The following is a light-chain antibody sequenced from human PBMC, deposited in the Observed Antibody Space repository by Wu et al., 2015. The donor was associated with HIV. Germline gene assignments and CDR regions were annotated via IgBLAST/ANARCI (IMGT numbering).Light chain of an antibody. CDR2: AAS. CDR3: QQYATSYT. CDR1: QTINNNF. V-gene: IGKV3-20*01. Sequence: DIVLTQSPGTLSLSPGERVTLSCRASQTINNNFLAWYQKEVGQAPRLLMYAASSRAAGIPDRFSGSGSGTDFTLTINRLEPEDFAVYFCQQYATSYTFGQGTKLEI. J-gene: IGKJ2*01.